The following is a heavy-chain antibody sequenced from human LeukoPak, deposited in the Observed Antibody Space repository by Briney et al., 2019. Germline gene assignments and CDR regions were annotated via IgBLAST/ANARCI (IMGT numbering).Heavy chain of an antibody. CDR1: GFTFSGSA. CDR3: TSPPHSSNWQVGYYYYYMDV. V-gene: IGHV3-73*01. CDR2: IRSKANSYAT. Sequence: GGSLRLSCAASGFTFSGSAMHWVRQASGKGLEWVGRIRSKANSYATAYAASVKGRFTISRDDSKNTAYLQMNSLKTEDTAVSYCTSPPHSSNWQVGYYYYYMDVWGKGTTVTVSS. J-gene: IGHJ6*03. D-gene: IGHD6-13*01.